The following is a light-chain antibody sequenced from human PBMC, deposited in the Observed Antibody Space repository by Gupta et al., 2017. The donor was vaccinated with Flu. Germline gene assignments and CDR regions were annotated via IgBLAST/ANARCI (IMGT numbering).Light chain of an antibody. V-gene: IGLV1-40*01. Sequence: QSVLTQPPSVSGAPGQRVPISCTGSSPNIGANNDVHWYQQLPGTAPKVVIYSTTNRPAGVPDRFAGSKSGASASLAITGLQAEDEADYCCQSFDSSLRATVFGGGTKVSV. J-gene: IGLJ2*01. CDR1: SPNIGANND. CDR3: QSFDSSLRATV. CDR2: STT.